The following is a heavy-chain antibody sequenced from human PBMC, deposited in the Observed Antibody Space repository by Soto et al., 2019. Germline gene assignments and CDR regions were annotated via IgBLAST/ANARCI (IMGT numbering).Heavy chain of an antibody. J-gene: IGHJ6*02. Sequence: QVQLQESGPGLVKPSQTLSLTCTVSGGSISSGDYYWSWIRQPPGKGLEWIGYIYYSGSTYYNPSLKSRVTLSADTSKNQFSLKLSSVTAADTAVYYCARDGGGNPRAYYYYYGMDVWGQGTTVTVSS. D-gene: IGHD2-15*01. CDR3: ARDGGGNPRAYYYYYGMDV. V-gene: IGHV4-30-4*01. CDR2: IYYSGST. CDR1: GGSISSGDYY.